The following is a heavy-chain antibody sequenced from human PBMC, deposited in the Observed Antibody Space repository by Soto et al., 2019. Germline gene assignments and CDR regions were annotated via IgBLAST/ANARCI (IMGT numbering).Heavy chain of an antibody. D-gene: IGHD3-10*01. V-gene: IGHV4-59*01. CDR1: GDSIRSYV. CDR2: IPYSGGP. Sequence: ASETLSLTGNASGDSIRSYVWSWVRQPPGKGLEWIGYIPYSGGPTYNPSLKSRVTISIETSKKQFSLKMTSVTAADTAVYYCASSKMGLISVLETWGQGTLVTVSS. CDR3: ASSKMGLISVLET. J-gene: IGHJ5*02.